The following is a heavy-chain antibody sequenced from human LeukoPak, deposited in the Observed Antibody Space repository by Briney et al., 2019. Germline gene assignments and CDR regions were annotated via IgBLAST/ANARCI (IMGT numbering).Heavy chain of an antibody. Sequence: SETLSLTCAVYGGSFSGYYWSWIRQPPGKGREWIGEINHSGSTNYNPSLKSRVTISVDTSKNQFSLKLSSVTAADTAVYYCARRRTYYYGSGSYSYFDYWGQGTLVTVSS. CDR3: ARRRTYYYGSGSYSYFDY. J-gene: IGHJ4*02. CDR1: GGSFSGYY. D-gene: IGHD3-10*01. CDR2: INHSGST. V-gene: IGHV4-34*01.